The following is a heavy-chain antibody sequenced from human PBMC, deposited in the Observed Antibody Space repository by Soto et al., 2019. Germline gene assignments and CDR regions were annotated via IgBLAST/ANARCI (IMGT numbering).Heavy chain of an antibody. CDR2: ISSSGSTT. V-gene: IGHV3-48*01. CDR3: ARDGYCSSTSCSRVHGMDV. CDR1: GFTFSSYS. D-gene: IGHD2-2*01. Sequence: PGGSLRLSCAASGFTFSSYSMNWVRQAPGKGLEWVSYISSSGSTTNYADSVKGRFTISRDNSKNTLYLQMNSLRAEDTAVYYSARDGYCSSTSCSRVHGMDVWGQGTTVTVSS. J-gene: IGHJ6*02.